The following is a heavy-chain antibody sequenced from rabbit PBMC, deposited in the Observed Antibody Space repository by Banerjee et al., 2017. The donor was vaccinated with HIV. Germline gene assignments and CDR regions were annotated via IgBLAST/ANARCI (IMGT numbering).Heavy chain of an antibody. CDR3: ARYSSGWDYFDL. Sequence: WVRQAPGKGLEWIACINTSSGNTVYASWAKGRFTISKTSSTTVTLQMTSLTAADTATYFCARYSSGWDYFDLWGQGTLVTVS. D-gene: IGHD4-1*01. J-gene: IGHJ4*01. V-gene: IGHV1S40*01. CDR2: INTSSGNT.